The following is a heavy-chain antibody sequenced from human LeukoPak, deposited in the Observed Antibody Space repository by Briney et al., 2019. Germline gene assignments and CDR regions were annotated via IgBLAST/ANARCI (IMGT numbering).Heavy chain of an antibody. D-gene: IGHD1-26*01. CDR3: ARGVANGGSYPFDY. Sequence: PSQTLSLTCTVSGGSISSGSYYWSWIPPPAGKGLEWIGRIYTSGSTNYNPSLKSRVTISVDTSKNQFSLKLSSVTAADTAVYYCARGVANGGSYPFDYWGQGTLVTVSS. V-gene: IGHV4-61*02. CDR1: GGSISSGSYY. CDR2: IYTSGST. J-gene: IGHJ4*02.